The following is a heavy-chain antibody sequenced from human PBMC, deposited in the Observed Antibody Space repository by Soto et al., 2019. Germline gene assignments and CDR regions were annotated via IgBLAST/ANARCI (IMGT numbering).Heavy chain of an antibody. CDR3: ARARLRAVYAFDF. J-gene: IGHJ3*01. CDR1: GVSITSGAYY. Sequence: SETLSLTCTLSGVSITSGAYYWTWVRQHPGRGLEWIGYIYYNGNTYFSPSLKSRLTISIDTSKNQFSLKLSSVTAADTAMYYCARARLRAVYAFDFWGQGTMVTVS. D-gene: IGHD4-17*01. V-gene: IGHV4-31*03. CDR2: IYYNGNT.